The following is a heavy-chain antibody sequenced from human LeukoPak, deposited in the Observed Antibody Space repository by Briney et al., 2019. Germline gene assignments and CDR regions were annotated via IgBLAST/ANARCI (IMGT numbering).Heavy chain of an antibody. D-gene: IGHD6-19*01. Sequence: ASVKVSCKASGYTFTSYAMNWVRQTPGQGLERMGWINTNTGNPTYAQGFTGRFVFSLDTSVSTAYLQISSLKAEDTAVYYCARGWGSGWYRYYYYGMDVWGQGTTVTVSS. CDR3: ARGWGSGWYRYYYYGMDV. CDR1: GYTFTSYA. V-gene: IGHV7-4-1*02. CDR2: INTNTGNP. J-gene: IGHJ6*02.